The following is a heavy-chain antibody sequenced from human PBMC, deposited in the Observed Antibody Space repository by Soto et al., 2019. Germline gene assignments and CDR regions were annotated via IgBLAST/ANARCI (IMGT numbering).Heavy chain of an antibody. CDR3: ARDLGYGLFDY. V-gene: IGHV3-48*02. D-gene: IGHD5-18*01. CDR2: IGSSGSTI. Sequence: EVQLVESGGGLVQPGGSLRLSCAASGFTFSSYSMNWVRQAPGKGLEWVSYIGSSGSTIYYADSVKGRFTISRDSAKNSLYLQMISLRDEDTAVYYCARDLGYGLFDYWGQGTLVTVSS. J-gene: IGHJ4*02. CDR1: GFTFSSYS.